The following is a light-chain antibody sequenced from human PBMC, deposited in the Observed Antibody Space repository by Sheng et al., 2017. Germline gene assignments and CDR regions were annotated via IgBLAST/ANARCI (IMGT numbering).Light chain of an antibody. V-gene: IGLV1-44*01. CDR1: SSNIGSNT. J-gene: IGLJ1*01. Sequence: QSKLTQPPSASGTPGQRVTISCSGSSSNIGSNTVNWYQQLPGTAPKLLIYSDSQRRSGVPDRFSGSKSGTSASLAISGLQSDDEADYYCAAWDDGPAYVFGTGTKVTVL. CDR3: AAWDDGPAYV. CDR2: SDS.